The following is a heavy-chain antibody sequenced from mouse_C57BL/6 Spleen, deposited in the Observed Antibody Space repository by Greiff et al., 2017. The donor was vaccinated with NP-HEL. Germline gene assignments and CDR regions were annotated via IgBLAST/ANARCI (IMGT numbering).Heavy chain of an antibody. CDR3: ARLYDYNFDY. Sequence: EVKLQESGPGLVKPSQSLSLTCSVTGYSITSGYYWNWIRQFPGNKLEWMGYISYDGSNNYNPSLKNRISITRDTSKNQFFLKLNSVTTEDTATYYCARLYDYNFDYWGQGTTLTVSS. J-gene: IGHJ2*01. V-gene: IGHV3-6*01. D-gene: IGHD2-4*01. CDR2: ISYDGSN. CDR1: GYSITSGYY.